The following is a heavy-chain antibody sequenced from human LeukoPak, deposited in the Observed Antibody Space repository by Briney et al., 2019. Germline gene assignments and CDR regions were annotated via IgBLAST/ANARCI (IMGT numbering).Heavy chain of an antibody. CDR2: IYYSGST. J-gene: IGHJ4*02. CDR1: GGSISSSSYY. Sequence: SETLSLTCTVSGGSISSSSYYWGWIRQPPGKGLEWIGSIYYSGSTYYNPSLKSRVTISVDTSKNQFSLKLSSVTAADTAVYYCARLDDYDYWGQGTLVTVYS. CDR3: ARLDDYDY. D-gene: IGHD5-12*01. V-gene: IGHV4-39*01.